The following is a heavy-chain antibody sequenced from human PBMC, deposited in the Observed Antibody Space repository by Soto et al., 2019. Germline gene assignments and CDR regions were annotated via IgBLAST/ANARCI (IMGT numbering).Heavy chain of an antibody. J-gene: IGHJ4*02. Sequence: GGSLRLSCAASGFTFSSYAMSWVRQAPGKGLEWVSAISGSGGSTYYADSVKGRFTISRDSSKNTLYLQMNSLRAEDTAVYYCAKDQIVVPAFLFDYWGQGTLVTVSS. CDR2: ISGSGGST. CDR3: AKDQIVVPAFLFDY. V-gene: IGHV3-23*01. CDR1: GFTFSSYA. D-gene: IGHD2-2*01.